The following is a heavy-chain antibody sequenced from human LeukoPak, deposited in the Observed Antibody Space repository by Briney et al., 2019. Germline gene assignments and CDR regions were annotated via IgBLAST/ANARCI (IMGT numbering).Heavy chain of an antibody. CDR1: GFTVSSNY. Sequence: PGGSLRLSCAASGFTVSSNYMSWVRQAPGKGLEWVSVIYSGGSTYYADSVKGRFTISRDNSKNTLYLQMNSLRAEDTAVYYCASSSIYCGSGEFSVWGQGTMVTVSS. CDR2: IYSGGST. CDR3: ASSSIYCGSGEFSV. J-gene: IGHJ3*01. V-gene: IGHV3-53*01. D-gene: IGHD3-10*01.